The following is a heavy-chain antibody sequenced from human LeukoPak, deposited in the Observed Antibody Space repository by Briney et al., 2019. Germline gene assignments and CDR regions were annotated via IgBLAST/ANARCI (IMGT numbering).Heavy chain of an antibody. Sequence: GASVKVSCKASGYTFTGYYMHWVRQAPGQGLEWMGRINPNSGGTNYAQKFQGRVTMTRDTSISTAYMELSRLRSDDTAVYYCARVRTRYCTNGVCYNPLGYWGQGTLVTVSS. J-gene: IGHJ4*02. CDR2: INPNSGGT. D-gene: IGHD2-8*01. V-gene: IGHV1-2*06. CDR1: GYTFTGYY. CDR3: ARVRTRYCTNGVCYNPLGY.